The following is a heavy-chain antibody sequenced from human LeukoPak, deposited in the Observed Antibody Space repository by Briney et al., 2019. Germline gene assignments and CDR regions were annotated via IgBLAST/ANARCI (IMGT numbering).Heavy chain of an antibody. CDR1: GFTFDDYG. CDR3: AKDRRGIAAAGNFDY. V-gene: IGHV3-20*04. Sequence: PGGSLRLSCAASGFTFDDYGMSWVRQAPGKGLEWVSGINWNGGSTGYADSVKGRFTISRDNAKNSLYLQMNSLRAEDTAVYYCAKDRRGIAAAGNFDYWGQGTLVTVSS. CDR2: INWNGGST. J-gene: IGHJ4*02. D-gene: IGHD6-13*01.